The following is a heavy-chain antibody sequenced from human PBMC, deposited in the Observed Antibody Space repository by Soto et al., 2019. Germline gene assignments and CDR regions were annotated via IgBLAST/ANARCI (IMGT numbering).Heavy chain of an antibody. J-gene: IGHJ6*02. CDR3: ARAPRITIFGVVFLNNHSYYYGMDV. Sequence: QVQLQQWGAGLLKPSETLSLTCAVYGGSFSGYYWSWIRQPPGKGLEWIGEINHSGSTNYNPSLKSRVTISVDTSKNQFSLKLSSVTAADTAVYYCARAPRITIFGVVFLNNHSYYYGMDVWGQGTTVTVSS. CDR1: GGSFSGYY. CDR2: INHSGST. D-gene: IGHD3-3*01. V-gene: IGHV4-34*01.